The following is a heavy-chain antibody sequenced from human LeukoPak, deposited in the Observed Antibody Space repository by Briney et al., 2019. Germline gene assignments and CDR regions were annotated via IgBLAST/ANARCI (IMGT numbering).Heavy chain of an antibody. CDR1: GYNFTTYF. D-gene: IGHD3-10*01. J-gene: IGHJ6*03. CDR3: ARVTEFYGSGRRHNYYSYYMDV. V-gene: IGHV4-59*01. Sequence: ESLKISCKGSGYNFTTYFIGWVRQMPGKGLEWIGYIYYSGSTNYNPSLKSRVTISVDTSKNQFSLKLSSVTAADTAVYYCARVTEFYGSGRRHNYYSYYMDVWGKGTTVTISS. CDR2: IYYSGST.